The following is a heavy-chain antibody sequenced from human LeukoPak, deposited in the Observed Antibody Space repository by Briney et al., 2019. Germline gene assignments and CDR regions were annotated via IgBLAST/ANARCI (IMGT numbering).Heavy chain of an antibody. CDR2: ITSGGNT. V-gene: IGHV3-23*01. CDR1: GFTFSSYA. J-gene: IGHJ6*03. CDR3: AKDWDIVVVPAAIDYMDV. Sequence: GGSLRLSCAASGFTFSSYAMTWVRQAPGKGLEWVSGITSGGNTYYADSVKGRFTVSRDNSKNTLYLQMNSLRAEDTAVYYCAKDWDIVVVPAAIDYMDVWGKGTTVTVSS. D-gene: IGHD2-2*02.